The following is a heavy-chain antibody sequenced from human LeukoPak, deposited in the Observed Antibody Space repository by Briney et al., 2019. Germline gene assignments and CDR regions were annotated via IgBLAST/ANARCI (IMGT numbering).Heavy chain of an antibody. D-gene: IGHD3-16*01. CDR1: GFTFSAYS. J-gene: IGHJ4*02. V-gene: IGHV3-21*01. CDR3: ATVGAVSYYFDY. Sequence: GGSLRLSCAASGFTFSAYSMSWVRQAPGKGLEWVSSISSGGSYIYYADSVKGRFTISRDNAKNSLYLRMNSLRAEDTALYYCATVGAVSYYFDYWGQGTLVTVSS. CDR2: ISSGGSYI.